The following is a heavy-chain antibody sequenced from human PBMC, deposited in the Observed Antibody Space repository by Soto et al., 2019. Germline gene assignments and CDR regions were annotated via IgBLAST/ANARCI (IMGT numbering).Heavy chain of an antibody. D-gene: IGHD6-13*01. CDR2: INHRGST. J-gene: IGHJ1*01. CDR1: GGTFSGYY. Sequence: SATLSLTCAVYGGTFSGYYWSWIRQPPGKGLEWIGEINHRGSTNYTPSFKSRFTISVDTSKNQFSLKLSSVTAADTAVYYCARGLTIAAAGTKVDFQHWGQGALVTVSS. CDR3: ARGLTIAAAGTKVDFQH. V-gene: IGHV4-34*01.